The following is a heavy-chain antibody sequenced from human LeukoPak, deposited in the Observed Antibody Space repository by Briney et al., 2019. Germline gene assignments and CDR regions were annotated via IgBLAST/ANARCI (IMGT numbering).Heavy chain of an antibody. Sequence: PGGSLRLSCAASGFTFSNAWMSWVRQAPGMGLEWVGRIKSKTDGGTTDYAAPVKGRFTISRDDSKNTLYLQMNSLKTEDTAVYYCTTLTYCSSTSCRYMWGQGTLVTVSS. V-gene: IGHV3-15*01. D-gene: IGHD2-2*01. CDR2: IKSKTDGGTT. CDR1: GFTFSNAW. J-gene: IGHJ4*02. CDR3: TTLTYCSSTSCRYM.